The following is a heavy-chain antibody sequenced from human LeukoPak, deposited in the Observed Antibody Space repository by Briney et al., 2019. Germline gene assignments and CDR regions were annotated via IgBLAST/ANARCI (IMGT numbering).Heavy chain of an antibody. CDR2: IYSGGST. CDR1: GFTVCSNY. Sequence: GGSLRLSCAASGFTVCSNYMSWVRQAPGKGLEWVSVIYSGGSTYYADSVKGRFTISRDNSKNTLYFQMNSLRAEDTAVYYCASVGYSGYDRAFDYWGQGTLVTVSS. D-gene: IGHD5-12*01. CDR3: ASVGYSGYDRAFDY. V-gene: IGHV3-53*01. J-gene: IGHJ4*02.